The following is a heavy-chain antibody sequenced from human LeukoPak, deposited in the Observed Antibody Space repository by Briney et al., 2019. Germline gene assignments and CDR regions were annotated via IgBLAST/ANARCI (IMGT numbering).Heavy chain of an antibody. CDR2: FDPEDGTT. CDR3: TRGASMNRGIIIYYFDY. Sequence: ASVKVSCKVSGYTQTEFSMHWVRQAPGKGLEWMGGFDPEDGTTIYAQKFQGRVTMTEDTSTDTAYMELSSLTSEDAAIYYCTRGASMNRGIIIYYFDYWGQGTLVTVSS. J-gene: IGHJ4*02. CDR1: GYTQTEFS. D-gene: IGHD3-10*01. V-gene: IGHV1-24*01.